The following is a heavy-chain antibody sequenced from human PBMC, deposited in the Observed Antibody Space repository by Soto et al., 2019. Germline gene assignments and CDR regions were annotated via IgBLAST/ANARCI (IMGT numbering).Heavy chain of an antibody. CDR1: GFTFSPYT. CDR3: AREGSGDYYYYMDV. J-gene: IGHJ6*03. CDR2: ISSSSSYI. V-gene: IGHV3-21*01. Sequence: EVQLVESGGGLVKPGESLRLSCAASGFTFSPYTMNWVRQAPGKGLEWVSSISSSSSYISYADSVRGRFTISRNNAKSSLYLQLGSLRAEDTAVYYCAREGSGDYYYYMDVWGKGTTVTVSS. D-gene: IGHD2-15*01.